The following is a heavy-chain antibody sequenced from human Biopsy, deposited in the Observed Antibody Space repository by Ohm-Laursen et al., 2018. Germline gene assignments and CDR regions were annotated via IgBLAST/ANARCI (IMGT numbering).Heavy chain of an antibody. D-gene: IGHD1-26*01. Sequence: SETLSLTCAVSGDSINNYYWSWIRQPAGKGLEWIGRIYTSGSPNYNLPLESRVTMSVDTSKYQFSLNLRSVTAADTAVYYCARGTGRYYVYGAFDIWGQGTVVTVSS. J-gene: IGHJ3*02. CDR3: ARGTGRYYVYGAFDI. CDR2: IYTSGSP. CDR1: GDSINNYY. V-gene: IGHV4-4*07.